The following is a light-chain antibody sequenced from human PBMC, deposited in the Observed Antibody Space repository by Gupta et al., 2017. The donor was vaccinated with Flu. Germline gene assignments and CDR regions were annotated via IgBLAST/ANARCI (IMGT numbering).Light chain of an antibody. J-gene: IGKJ1*01. Sequence: PPSLSASVGDRVTITCRASQSSYEYVNWYQQKPGEATRLLIYAASTLQSGVPSRFSGSGSGSDFTLTITSLQPEDLATYYCQQAYKSPPTFGQGTTV. CDR1: QSSYEY. CDR3: QQAYKSPPT. CDR2: AAS. V-gene: IGKV1-39*01.